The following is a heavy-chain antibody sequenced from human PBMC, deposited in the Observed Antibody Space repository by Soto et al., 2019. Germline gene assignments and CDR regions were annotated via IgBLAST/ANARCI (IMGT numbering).Heavy chain of an antibody. CDR2: VYYTGST. D-gene: IGHD1-1*01. CDR3: ARAHWYSEY. Sequence: PSETLSLTCTVSGDSINNRYRSWIRKPPAQGLEWIGYVYYTGSTNYNPSLESRVTMSVDTTKNRVSLNLTSLTAAYTAIYYCARAHWYSEYRGQGTLVNVPS. J-gene: IGHJ4*02. V-gene: IGHV4-59*11. CDR1: GDSINNRY.